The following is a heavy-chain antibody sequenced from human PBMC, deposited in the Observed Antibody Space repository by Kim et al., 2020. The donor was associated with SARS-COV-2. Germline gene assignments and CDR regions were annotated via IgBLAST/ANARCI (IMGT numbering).Heavy chain of an antibody. V-gene: IGHV4-59*01. CDR1: GGSISSYY. D-gene: IGHD3-10*01. CDR2: IYYSGST. J-gene: IGHJ4*02. Sequence: SETLSLTCTVSGGSISSYYWSWIRQPPGKGLEWIGYIYYSGSTNYNPSLKSRVTISVDTSKNQFSLKLSSVTAADTAVYYCARDLKVRGVINSYFDYWGQGTLVTVSS. CDR3: ARDLKVRGVINSYFDY.